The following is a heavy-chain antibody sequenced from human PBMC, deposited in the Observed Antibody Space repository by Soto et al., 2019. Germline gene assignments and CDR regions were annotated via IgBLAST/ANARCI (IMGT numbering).Heavy chain of an antibody. CDR2: IRSKAYGGTT. D-gene: IGHD3-22*01. CDR3: TRDINDSSGYQPAPFDY. Sequence: GVSLRLSCTASGFTLDDYAMSWFRQAPGKGLAWVGFIRSKAYGGTTEYAASVKGRFTISRDDSKSIAYLQMNSLKTEDTAVYYCTRDINDSSGYQPAPFDYWGQGTLVTGSS. CDR1: GFTLDDYA. J-gene: IGHJ4*02. V-gene: IGHV3-49*03.